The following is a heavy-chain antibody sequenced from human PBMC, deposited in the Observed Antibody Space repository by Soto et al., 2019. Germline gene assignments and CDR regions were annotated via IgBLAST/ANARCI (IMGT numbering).Heavy chain of an antibody. Sequence: QLQLQESGPGLVKPSETLSLTCTVSGGSISSSSYYWGWIRQPPGKGLEWIGSIYYSGSTYYNPSVRSRVTIFVDTSKTQFSLNLSSVTAADTAVYYCARHSRYCSSTSCYAAYYYGMDVWGQGTTVTVSS. D-gene: IGHD2-2*01. CDR1: GGSISSSSYY. CDR3: ARHSRYCSSTSCYAAYYYGMDV. V-gene: IGHV4-39*01. J-gene: IGHJ6*02. CDR2: IYYSGST.